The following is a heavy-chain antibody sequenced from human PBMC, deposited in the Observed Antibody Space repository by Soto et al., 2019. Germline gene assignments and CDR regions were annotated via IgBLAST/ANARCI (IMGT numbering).Heavy chain of an antibody. CDR1: GFTFSDAW. CDR3: TTDPHSTGTKY. D-gene: IGHD2-2*01. J-gene: IGHJ4*02. V-gene: IGHV3-15*01. CDR2: IKGKTEGGTI. Sequence: GGSLRLSXAGSGFTFSDAWMSWVRQAPGAGLEWVGLIKGKTEGGTIDYAAPVKARFTISRDASKNTLYLQMNSLKTEETAVYYCTTDPHSTGTKYWGQGTLVTVS.